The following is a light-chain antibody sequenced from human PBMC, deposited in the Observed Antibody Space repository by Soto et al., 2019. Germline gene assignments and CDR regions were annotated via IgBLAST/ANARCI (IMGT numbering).Light chain of an antibody. CDR3: QQYYSPPRT. CDR1: QSLLYGSNNKNS. CDR2: WAS. J-gene: IGKJ1*01. V-gene: IGKV4-1*01. Sequence: DIVMTQSPDSLTVSLGERATINCKSSQSLLYGSNNKNSLAWYQQKPGQPPKLLIYWASTRESGVPDRFSGSGSGTDFTLTISSLQAEDVAVYYCQQYYSPPRTFGHGTKVEIK.